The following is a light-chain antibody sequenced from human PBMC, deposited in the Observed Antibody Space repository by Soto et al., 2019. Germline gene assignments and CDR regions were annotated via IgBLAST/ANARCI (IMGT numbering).Light chain of an antibody. V-gene: IGLV2-8*01. CDR1: SSDVGAYNY. J-gene: IGLJ3*02. CDR2: EIN. CDR3: SSYAGSNNWV. Sequence: ALTQPPSASGSPGQSVTISCTGTSSDVGAYNYVSWYQQHPGKAPKLMIYEINKRPSGVPDRFSGSKSGNTASLTVSGLQAEDDADYYCSSYAGSNNWVFGGGTKVTVL.